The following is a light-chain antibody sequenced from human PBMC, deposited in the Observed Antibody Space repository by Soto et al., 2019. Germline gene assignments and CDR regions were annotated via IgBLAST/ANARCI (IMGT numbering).Light chain of an antibody. V-gene: IGKV2-24*01. CDR3: MQATQSSWS. CDR2: KVS. CDR1: QSLVHNDGNTY. Sequence: DIVMTQTPLSSPVTLGQAASISCRSSQSLVHNDGNTYLSWFQQRPGQPPSLLIYKVSDRFSGVTDRFSGSGAGTDFTLTIRRVEAEDVGVYYCMQATQSSWSFGQGTKVEI. J-gene: IGKJ1*01.